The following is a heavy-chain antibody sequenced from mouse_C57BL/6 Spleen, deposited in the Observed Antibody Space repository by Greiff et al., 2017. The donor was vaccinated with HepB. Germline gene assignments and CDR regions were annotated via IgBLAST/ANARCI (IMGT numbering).Heavy chain of an antibody. D-gene: IGHD1-1*02. V-gene: IGHV5-4*01. Sequence: EVHLVESGGGLVKPGGSLKLSCAASGFTFSSYAMSWVRQTPEKRLEWVATISDGGSYTYYPDNVKGRFTISRDNAKNNLYLQMSHLKSEDTAMYYCARDGGPAWFAYWGQGTLVTVSA. CDR2: ISDGGSYT. CDR3: ARDGGPAWFAY. J-gene: IGHJ3*01. CDR1: GFTFSSYA.